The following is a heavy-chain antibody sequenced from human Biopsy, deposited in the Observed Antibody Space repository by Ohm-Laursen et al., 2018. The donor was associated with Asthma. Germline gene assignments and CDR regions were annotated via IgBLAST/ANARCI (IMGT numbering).Heavy chain of an antibody. CDR3: AKDVFPGWELRRGPDY. CDR1: GFSFSNYG. D-gene: IGHD1-26*01. V-gene: IGHV3-30*18. J-gene: IGHJ4*02. Sequence: SLRLSCTASGFSFSNYGMHWVRQAPGKGLDWVAVISFDGTNRNYTDSVKGRFTISRDNSRNTLHLEMNSLRAEDTAVYYCAKDVFPGWELRRGPDYWGQGTLVTVSS. CDR2: ISFDGTNR.